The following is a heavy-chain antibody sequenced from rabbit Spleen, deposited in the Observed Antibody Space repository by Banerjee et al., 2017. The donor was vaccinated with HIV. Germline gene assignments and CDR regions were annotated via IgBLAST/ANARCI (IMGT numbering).Heavy chain of an antibody. CDR1: GFSFNDDYV. Sequence: QSLEESGGDLVKPGASLTLTCTASGFSFNDDYVMCWVRQAPGKGLKWIACINTWSGRPVYASWAKGRFTMSKASSTTVTLQMTCLTAAATATYFCARDLAVVIVCNFDLWGQGTLVTVS. CDR3: ARDLAVVIVCNFDL. D-gene: IGHD6-1*01. V-gene: IGHV1S40*01. J-gene: IGHJ4*01. CDR2: INTWSGRP.